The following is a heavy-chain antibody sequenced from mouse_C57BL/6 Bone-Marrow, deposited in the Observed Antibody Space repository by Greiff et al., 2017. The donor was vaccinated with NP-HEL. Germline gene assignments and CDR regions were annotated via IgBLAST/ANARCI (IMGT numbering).Heavy chain of an antibody. D-gene: IGHD2-2*01. CDR3: ARGRGYGYDKYFDV. J-gene: IGHJ1*03. CDR2: ISSGSSTI. Sequence: EVKRVESGGGLVKPGGSLKLSCAASGFTFSDYGMHWVRQAPEKGLEWVAYISSGSSTIYYADTVKGRFTIARDNAKNTLFLQMTSLRSEDTAMYYCARGRGYGYDKYFDVWGTGTTVTVSS. CDR1: GFTFSDYG. V-gene: IGHV5-17*01.